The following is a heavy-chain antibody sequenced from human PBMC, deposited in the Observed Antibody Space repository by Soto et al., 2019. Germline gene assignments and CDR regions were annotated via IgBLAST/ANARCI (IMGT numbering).Heavy chain of an antibody. CDR2: IYWDDDK. CDR3: AHAYGGTSWPNDAFDV. CDR1: GFSLSADGVG. D-gene: IGHD2-2*01. V-gene: IGHV2-5*02. J-gene: IGHJ3*01. Sequence: QITLKESGPTLVKPTQTLTLTCTFSGFSLSADGVGVGWIRQPPGKALEWLALIYWDDDKRYRPSLKSRLTIXXDXPXXQVVLTLTNMDPVDTATYYCAHAYGGTSWPNDAFDVWGQGTVVTVSS.